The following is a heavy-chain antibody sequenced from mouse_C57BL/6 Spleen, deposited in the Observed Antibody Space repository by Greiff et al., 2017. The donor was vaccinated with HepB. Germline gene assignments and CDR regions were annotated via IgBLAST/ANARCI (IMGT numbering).Heavy chain of an antibody. CDR3: ARHRTGYAMDY. D-gene: IGHD4-1*01. V-gene: IGHV5-6*02. Sequence: DVKLVESGGDLVKPGGSLKLSCAASGFTFSSYGMSWVRQTPDKRLEWVATISSGGSYTYYPDSVKGRFTISRDNAKNTLYLQMSSLKSEDTAMYYCARHRTGYAMDYWGQGTSVTVSS. CDR2: ISSGGSYT. CDR1: GFTFSSYG. J-gene: IGHJ4*01.